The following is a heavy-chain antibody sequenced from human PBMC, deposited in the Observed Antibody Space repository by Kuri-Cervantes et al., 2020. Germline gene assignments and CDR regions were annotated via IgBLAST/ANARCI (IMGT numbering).Heavy chain of an antibody. Sequence: SETLSLTCTVYGGSFSNNYWKWIRQPPGKGLEWIGEVNHSGITKYNPSLESRVTISVDTSKNQFSLKLSSVTAADTAVYYCSLSSSGWSIRGGYYFDYWGQGTLVTVSS. J-gene: IGHJ4*02. CDR3: SLSSSGWSIRGGYYFDY. V-gene: IGHV4-34*01. CDR1: GGSFSNNY. D-gene: IGHD6-19*01. CDR2: VNHSGIT.